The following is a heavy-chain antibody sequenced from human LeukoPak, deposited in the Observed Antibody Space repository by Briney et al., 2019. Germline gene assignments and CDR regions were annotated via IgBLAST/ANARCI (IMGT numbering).Heavy chain of an antibody. CDR2: MSGSGDSS. CDR3: AKMEGQRLYDYCMDV. V-gene: IGHV3-23*01. CDR1: GFAFSNFA. D-gene: IGHD3-3*01. J-gene: IGHJ6*03. Sequence: GGSLRLSCAASGFAFSNFAMSWVRQAPGKGLEWVSGMSGSGDSSYYADSVKGRSTISRDNSKNALYLQMNSLRADDTALYYCAKMEGQRLYDYCMDVWGKGTTVTVSS.